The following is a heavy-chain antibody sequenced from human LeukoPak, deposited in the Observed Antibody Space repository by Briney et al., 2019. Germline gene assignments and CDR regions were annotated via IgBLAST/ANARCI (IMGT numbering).Heavy chain of an antibody. CDR3: ARVLGYGDYCSDY. Sequence: PGGSLRLSCAASGFTFSDYYMSWGRQGQGKGLEWVAYISGSGSTIYYADSVKGRFTISRDNAQKSLYLQMNSLRAEDTAVYYCARVLGYGDYCSDYWGQGTLVTVSS. CDR1: GFTFSDYY. V-gene: IGHV3-11*01. J-gene: IGHJ4*02. D-gene: IGHD4-17*01. CDR2: ISGSGSTI.